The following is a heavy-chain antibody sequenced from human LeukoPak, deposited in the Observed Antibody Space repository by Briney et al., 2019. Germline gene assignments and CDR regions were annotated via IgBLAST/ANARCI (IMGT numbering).Heavy chain of an antibody. Sequence: GGSLRLSCAASGFTFTSYSMNGVRQAPGKGLEWVSSISISSSDIYYADSVKARFTISRNNAKNSLYPPMNSLRAEETAVSYCARAQRYDFWSGYFSYWGQGTLVTVSS. J-gene: IGHJ4*02. D-gene: IGHD3-3*01. CDR3: ARAQRYDFWSGYFSY. V-gene: IGHV3-21*01. CDR2: ISISSSDI. CDR1: GFTFTSYS.